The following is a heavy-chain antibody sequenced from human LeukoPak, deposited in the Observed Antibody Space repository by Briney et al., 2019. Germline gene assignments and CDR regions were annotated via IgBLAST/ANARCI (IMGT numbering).Heavy chain of an antibody. V-gene: IGHV3-7*04. CDR2: IKQDGSEK. D-gene: IGHD3-22*01. J-gene: IGHJ2*01. CDR1: GFTFSSYW. Sequence: PGGSLRLSCADSGFTFSSYWMSCVRQAPGKGLEWVANIKQDGSEKYYVDSVKGRFTISRDNAKNSLYLQMNSLRAEDTAVYYCARDAPAPMGYDSSPAGYFDLWGRGTLVTVSS. CDR3: ARDAPAPMGYDSSPAGYFDL.